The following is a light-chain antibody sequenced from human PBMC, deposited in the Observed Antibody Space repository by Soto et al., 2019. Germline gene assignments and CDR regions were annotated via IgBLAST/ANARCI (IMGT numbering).Light chain of an antibody. V-gene: IGKV3-11*01. J-gene: IGKJ5*01. CDR3: QQRHNSPIT. Sequence: EIVLTQSPDTLSLSPGERATLSCRDSETIRGLLAWYQQRPGQPPRLLIYDTSNRATGIPARFSGSGSGTDFTLTISSLEPDDLGVYYCQQRHNSPITFGQGTRVEIK. CDR2: DTS. CDR1: ETIRGL.